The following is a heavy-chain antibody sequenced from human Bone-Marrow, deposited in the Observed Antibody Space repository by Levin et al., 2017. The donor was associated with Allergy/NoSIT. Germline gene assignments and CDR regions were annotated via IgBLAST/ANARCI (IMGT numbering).Heavy chain of an antibody. CDR3: ARRNSSWVVFAFDM. CDR1: GGSISSSNW. Sequence: PSETLSLTCAVSGGSISSSNWWTWVRQSPGGGLEWIGEIYHSGSTNYNPSLKNRIFISGDKSRNQFSLRLNSVTAADTALYYCARRNSSWVVFAFDMWGQGTLVTVSS. J-gene: IGHJ3*02. CDR2: IYHSGST. V-gene: IGHV4-4*02. D-gene: IGHD2-8*02.